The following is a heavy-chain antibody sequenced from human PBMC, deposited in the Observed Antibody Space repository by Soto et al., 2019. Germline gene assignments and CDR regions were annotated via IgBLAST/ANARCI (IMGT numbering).Heavy chain of an antibody. CDR1: GGTFSSYA. D-gene: IGHD1-26*01. CDR3: ARDPGIVGATGVDY. V-gene: IGHV1-69*13. J-gene: IGHJ4*02. Sequence: SVKVSCKASGGTFSSYAISWVRQAPGQGLEWMGGIVPIFGTANYAQKFQGRVTITADESTSTAYMELSSLRSEDTAVYYCARDPGIVGATGVDYWGQGTLVTVSS. CDR2: IVPIFGTA.